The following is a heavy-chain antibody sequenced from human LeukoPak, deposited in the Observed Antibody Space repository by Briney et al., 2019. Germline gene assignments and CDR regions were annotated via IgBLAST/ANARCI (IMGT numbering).Heavy chain of an antibody. CDR2: ISSSSSTI. V-gene: IGHV3-48*04. J-gene: IGHJ3*02. Sequence: GGSLRLSCAASGFSFSSYIMNWVRQAPGKGLEWVSHISSSSSTIYYADSVKGRFTISRDNAKNSLYLQMNSLRAEDTAVYYCARDGLGAFDIWGQGTMVTVSS. CDR3: ARDGLGAFDI. CDR1: GFSFSSYI. D-gene: IGHD3-22*01.